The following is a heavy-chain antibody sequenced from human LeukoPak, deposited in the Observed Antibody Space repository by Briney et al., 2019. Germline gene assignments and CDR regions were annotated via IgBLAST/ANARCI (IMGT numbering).Heavy chain of an antibody. Sequence: QPGGPLRLSCAASGFTFSSYAMSWVRQAPGKGLEWVSAISGSGGSTYYADSVKGRFTISRDNSKNTLYLQMNSLRAEDTAVYYCAKDPNYYDSSGYYWGRDWYFDLWGRGTLVTVSS. J-gene: IGHJ2*01. CDR1: GFTFSSYA. V-gene: IGHV3-23*01. CDR2: ISGSGGST. CDR3: AKDPNYYDSSGYYWGRDWYFDL. D-gene: IGHD3-22*01.